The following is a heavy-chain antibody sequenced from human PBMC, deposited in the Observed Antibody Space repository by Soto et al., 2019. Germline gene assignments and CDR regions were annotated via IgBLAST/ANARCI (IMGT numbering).Heavy chain of an antibody. D-gene: IGHD2-8*01. CDR2: IYPGDSDT. CDR3: ARQKNRYCTNGVCYSPYGMDV. V-gene: IGHV5-51*01. Sequence: PGESLKISCKGSGYSFTSYWIGWVRQMPGKGLEWMGIIYPGDSDTRYSPSFQGQVTISADKSISTAYLQWSSLKASDTAMYYCARQKNRYCTNGVCYSPYGMDVWGQGTTVTVSS. J-gene: IGHJ6*02. CDR1: GYSFTSYW.